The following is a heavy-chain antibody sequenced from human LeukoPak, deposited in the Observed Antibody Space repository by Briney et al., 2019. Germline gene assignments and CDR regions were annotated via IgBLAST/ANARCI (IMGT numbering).Heavy chain of an antibody. CDR2: IYYSGST. V-gene: IGHV4-59*01. CDR3: ARDMERPGAFDI. J-gene: IGHJ3*02. Sequence: PSQTLSLTCTVSGGSISSYYWSWIRQPPGKGLEWIGYIYYSGSTNYNPSLKSRVTISVDTSKNQFSLKLSSVTAADTAVYYCARDMERPGAFDIWGQGTMVTVSS. D-gene: IGHD1-1*01. CDR1: GGSISSYY.